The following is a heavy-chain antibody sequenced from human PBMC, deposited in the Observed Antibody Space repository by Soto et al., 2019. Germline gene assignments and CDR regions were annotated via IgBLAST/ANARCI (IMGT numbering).Heavy chain of an antibody. J-gene: IGHJ4*02. V-gene: IGHV1-69*01. D-gene: IGHD3-16*01. Sequence: QVQLVQSGAEVKKPGSSVKVSCKASGGTFSSYDISWVRQAPGQGLEWTGGIFPIVGAVNYAQKLQGRVPITADDCTNTAYMELRSLRSEDTAVYFCANKNRGSYDFGSWGQGTLVTVSS. CDR1: GGTFSSYD. CDR3: ANKNRGSYDFGS. CDR2: IFPIVGAV.